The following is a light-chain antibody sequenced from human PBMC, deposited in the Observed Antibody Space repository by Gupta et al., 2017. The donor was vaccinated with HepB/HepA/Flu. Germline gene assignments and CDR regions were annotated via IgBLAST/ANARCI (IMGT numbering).Light chain of an antibody. CDR1: QNISSS. Sequence: EIVLTQSPPALSLSPGERATLSCRASQNISSSLAWYQHKSGRSPRLLIYDGSNRATGVPGRFVGSGSGTEFTLTISSRDPEDVAVYYCQHRNNWPGTFGQGTKVEI. J-gene: IGKJ1*01. V-gene: IGKV3-11*01. CDR3: QHRNNWPGT. CDR2: DGS.